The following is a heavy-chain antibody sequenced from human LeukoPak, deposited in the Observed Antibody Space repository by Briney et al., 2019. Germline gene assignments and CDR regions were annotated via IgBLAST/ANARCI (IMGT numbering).Heavy chain of an antibody. CDR2: MSGRGFPI. CDR1: GFTFSDYY. J-gene: IGHJ4*02. Sequence: GGSLRLSCAASGFTFSDYYMSWIRQAPGKGLEWISYMSGRGFPIYYADSVKGRFTISRDNAKNSLFLQMSNFRADDTAVYYCAGVGIVLAGPFDDWGQGTLATVYS. V-gene: IGHV3-11*01. CDR3: AGVGIVLAGPFDD. D-gene: IGHD1-26*01.